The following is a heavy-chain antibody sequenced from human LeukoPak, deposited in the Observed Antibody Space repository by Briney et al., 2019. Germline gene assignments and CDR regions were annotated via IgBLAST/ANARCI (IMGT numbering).Heavy chain of an antibody. Sequence: EASVKVSCKASGYTFSDYYIHWVRQSPGQGLEWMGWINTKGASTKYAQKFQGRVTMTRDTSINTVYMEMSRLTSVDTAIYYCARDAEYGSGSMWLLDPWGQGTQVTVSS. V-gene: IGHV1-2*02. D-gene: IGHD3-10*01. CDR2: INTKGAST. J-gene: IGHJ5*02. CDR3: ARDAEYGSGSMWLLDP. CDR1: GYTFSDYY.